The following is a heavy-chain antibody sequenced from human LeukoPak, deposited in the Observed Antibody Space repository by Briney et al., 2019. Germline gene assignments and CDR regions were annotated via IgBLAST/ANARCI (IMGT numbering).Heavy chain of an antibody. Sequence: SETLSLTCTVSGGSISSYYWSWIRQPPGKGLEWIGYIYYSGSTNYNPSLKSRVTISVDTSKNQFSLKLSSVTAADTAVYYCARDNRNDAFDIWGQGTMATVSS. CDR3: ARDNRNDAFDI. CDR2: IYYSGST. CDR1: GGSISSYY. J-gene: IGHJ3*02. V-gene: IGHV4-59*01.